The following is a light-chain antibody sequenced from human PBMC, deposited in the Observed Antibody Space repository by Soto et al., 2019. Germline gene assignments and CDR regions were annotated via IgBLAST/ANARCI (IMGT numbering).Light chain of an antibody. CDR2: DAS. J-gene: IGKJ3*01. Sequence: DIQMTQSPSSLSASVGDRVTITCRASQGISYYLAWYQQKPGKGPKLLIYDASTLQAGVPSRFSGSGSGTDFTLTISSLQPEGVATYYCQKYNGDSAFGPGTKVD. V-gene: IGKV1-27*01. CDR3: QKYNGDSA. CDR1: QGISYY.